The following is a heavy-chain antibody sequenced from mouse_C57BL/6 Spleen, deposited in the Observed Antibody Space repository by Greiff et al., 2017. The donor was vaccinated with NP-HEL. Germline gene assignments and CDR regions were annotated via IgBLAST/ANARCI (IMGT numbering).Heavy chain of an antibody. D-gene: IGHD2-2*01. Sequence: EVKLEESGPGLVKPSQSLSLTCSVTGYSITSGYYWNWIRQFPGNKLEWMGYISYDGSNNYNPSLKNRISITRNTPKTQFFLKLNSVTTEDTATYYCARGSYGYDGAYWGQGTLVTVSA. CDR1: GYSITSGYY. CDR2: ISYDGSN. V-gene: IGHV3-6*01. CDR3: ARGSYGYDGAY. J-gene: IGHJ3*01.